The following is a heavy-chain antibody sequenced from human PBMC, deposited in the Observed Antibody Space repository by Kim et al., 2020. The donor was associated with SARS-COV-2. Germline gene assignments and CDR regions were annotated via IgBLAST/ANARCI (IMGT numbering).Heavy chain of an antibody. J-gene: IGHJ6*02. V-gene: IGHV3-48*03. CDR2: ISSSGSTI. Sequence: GGSLRLSCAASGFTFSSYEMNWVRQAPGKGLEWVSYISSSGSTIYYADSVKGRFTISRDNAKNSLYLQMNSLRAEDTAVYYCARGGVAGPYYYYYYGMDVWGQGTTVTVSS. CDR1: GFTFSSYE. D-gene: IGHD6-19*01. CDR3: ARGGVAGPYYYYYYGMDV.